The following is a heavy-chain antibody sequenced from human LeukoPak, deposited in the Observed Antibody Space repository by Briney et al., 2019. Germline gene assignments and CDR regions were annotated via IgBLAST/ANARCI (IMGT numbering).Heavy chain of an antibody. Sequence: ASVKVSCKASGYTFTSYDINWVRQAPGQGLEWMGWMNPNSGNTGYAQKFQGRVTMTRNTSISTAYMELSSLRSEDTAVFYCARGYYYDSSGYYYYWGQGTLVTVSS. CDR1: GYTFTSYD. D-gene: IGHD3-22*01. V-gene: IGHV1-8*01. CDR2: MNPNSGNT. CDR3: ARGYYYDSSGYYYY. J-gene: IGHJ4*02.